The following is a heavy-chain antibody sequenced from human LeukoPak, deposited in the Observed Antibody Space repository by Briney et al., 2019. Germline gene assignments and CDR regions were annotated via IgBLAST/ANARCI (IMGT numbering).Heavy chain of an antibody. D-gene: IGHD3-16*02. CDR3: ARGHQLRYSYFDY. V-gene: IGHV1-18*01. CDR1: GGTFSSYA. CDR2: ISAYNGNT. Sequence: GSSVKVSCKASGGTFSSYAISWVRQAPGQGLEWMGWISAYNGNTNYAQKLQGRVTMTTDTSTSTAYMELRSLRSDDTAVYYCARGHQLRYSYFDYWGQGTLVTVSS. J-gene: IGHJ4*02.